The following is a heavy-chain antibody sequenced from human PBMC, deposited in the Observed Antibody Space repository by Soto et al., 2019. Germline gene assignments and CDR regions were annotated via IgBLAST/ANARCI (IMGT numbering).Heavy chain of an antibody. CDR1: GGSVSSGSYY. J-gene: IGHJ6*02. D-gene: IGHD3-22*01. CDR2: IYYSGST. CDR3: ARDLRSTDYDSSGYYYYYYYGMDV. V-gene: IGHV4-61*01. Sequence: SETLSLTCTVSGGSVSSGSYYWSWIRQPPGKGLEWIGYIYYSGSTNYNPSLKSRVTISVDTSKNQFSLKLSSVTAADTAVYYCARDLRSTDYDSSGYYYYYYYGMDVWGQGTTVTVSS.